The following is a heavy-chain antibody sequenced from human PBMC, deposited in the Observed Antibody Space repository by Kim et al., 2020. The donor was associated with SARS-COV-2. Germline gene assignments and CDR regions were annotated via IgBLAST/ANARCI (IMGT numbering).Heavy chain of an antibody. CDR1: GYSFTSYW. CDR3: ARPLESYYYDSSGYGLCFQH. CDR2: IYPGDSDT. Sequence: GESLKISCKGSGYSFTSYWIGWVRQMPGKGLEWMGIIYPGDSDTRYSPSFQGQVTISADKSISTAYLQWSSLKASDTAMYYCARPLESYYYDSSGYGLCFQHWGQGTLVTVSS. J-gene: IGHJ1*01. D-gene: IGHD3-22*01. V-gene: IGHV5-51*01.